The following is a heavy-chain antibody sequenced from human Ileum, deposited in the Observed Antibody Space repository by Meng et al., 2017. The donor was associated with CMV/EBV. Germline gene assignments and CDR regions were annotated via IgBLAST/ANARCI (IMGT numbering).Heavy chain of an antibody. V-gene: IGHV6-1*01. Sequence: QVQLQQSGPGLVKTSQTLLLTCAISGDSVSSTTVTWNWIRQSPSRGLEWLGRTYYRSKWFNDYALSVRGRITINPDISKNQLSLQLNSVTPEDTAVYYCVRLTGNSWLDYWGRGTLVTASS. CDR2: TYYRSKWFN. J-gene: IGHJ4*02. D-gene: IGHD6-13*01. CDR1: GDSVSSTTVT. CDR3: VRLTGNSWLDY.